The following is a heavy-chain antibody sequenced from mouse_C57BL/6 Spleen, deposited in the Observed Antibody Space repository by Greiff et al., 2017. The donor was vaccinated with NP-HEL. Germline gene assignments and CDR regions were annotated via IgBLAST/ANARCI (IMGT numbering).Heavy chain of an antibody. CDR3: ARAIFYDFPWFAY. J-gene: IGHJ3*01. CDR1: GYAFTNYL. V-gene: IGHV1-54*01. D-gene: IGHD2-4*01. CDR2: INPGSGGT. Sequence: QVQLQQSGAELVRPGTSVKVSCKASGYAFTNYLIEWVKQRPGPGLEWIGVINPGSGGTNYNEKFKGKATLTVDTSSSTAYMQPRSLTSEDSAVYYCARAIFYDFPWFAYWGQGTLVTVSA.